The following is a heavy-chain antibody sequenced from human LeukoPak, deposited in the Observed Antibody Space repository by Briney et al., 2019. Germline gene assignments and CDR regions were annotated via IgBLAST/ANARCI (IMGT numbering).Heavy chain of an antibody. Sequence: GGSLRLSCAASGFTFSSYGMHWVRQAPGKGLEWVAFIRYDGSNKYYADSVKGRFTISRDNSKNTLYLQMNSLRAEDTAVYYCAKGQVTPSTWGDYWGQGTLVTVSS. CDR2: IRYDGSNK. J-gene: IGHJ4*02. CDR1: GFTFSSYG. D-gene: IGHD2-21*02. V-gene: IGHV3-30*02. CDR3: AKGQVTPSTWGDY.